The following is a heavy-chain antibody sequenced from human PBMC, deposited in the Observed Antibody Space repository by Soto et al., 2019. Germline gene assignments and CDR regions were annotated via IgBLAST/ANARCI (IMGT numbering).Heavy chain of an antibody. Sequence: ASVKVSCKVSGYTLTELSMHWVRQAPGKGLEWMGGFDPEDGETIYAQKFQGRVTMTEDTSTDTAYMELSSLRSEDTAVYYCAKEGLPYDSSEGWFDPWGQGTLVTVS. V-gene: IGHV1-24*01. CDR1: GYTLTELS. CDR3: AKEGLPYDSSEGWFDP. CDR2: FDPEDGET. D-gene: IGHD3-22*01. J-gene: IGHJ5*02.